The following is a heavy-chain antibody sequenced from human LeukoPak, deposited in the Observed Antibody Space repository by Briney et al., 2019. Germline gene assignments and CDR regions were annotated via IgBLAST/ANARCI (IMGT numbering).Heavy chain of an antibody. Sequence: GESLKISCQGSGYSFTSYWIGWVRQMPGKGLEWMGFIYPGDSDTKYSPSFQGQVTMSADRSISIAYLQWSSLKASDTAMYYCARLLAVAGTDDAFDIWGQGTMVTVSS. CDR1: GYSFTSYW. V-gene: IGHV5-51*01. CDR2: IYPGDSDT. J-gene: IGHJ3*02. D-gene: IGHD6-19*01. CDR3: ARLLAVAGTDDAFDI.